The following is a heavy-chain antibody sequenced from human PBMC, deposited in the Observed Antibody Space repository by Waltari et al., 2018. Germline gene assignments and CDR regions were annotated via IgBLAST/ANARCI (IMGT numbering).Heavy chain of an antibody. CDR2: INAGNGNT. D-gene: IGHD2-21*02. J-gene: IGHJ4*02. Sequence: QVQLVQSGAEVKKPGASVKVSCKASGYTFTSYAMHWVRQAPGQRLEWMGWINAGNGNTKYSQKFQGRVTITRDTSASTAYMELSSLRSEDTAVYYCARRQCGGDCFWDYWGQGTLVIVSS. CDR1: GYTFTSYA. CDR3: ARRQCGGDCFWDY. V-gene: IGHV1-3*01.